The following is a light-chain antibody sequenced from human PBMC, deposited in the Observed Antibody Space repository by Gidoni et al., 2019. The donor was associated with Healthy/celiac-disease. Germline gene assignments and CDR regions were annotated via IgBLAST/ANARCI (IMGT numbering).Light chain of an antibody. Sequence: DIQMTQSPSTLSASVGDRVTITCRASQSISSWLAWYQQKPGKAPKLLIYKAFSLESGVPSRFSGSGSGTEFTLTISSLQPDDFATYYCQQYNSYPWTFXQXTKVEIK. CDR2: KAF. J-gene: IGKJ1*01. CDR3: QQYNSYPWT. CDR1: QSISSW. V-gene: IGKV1-5*03.